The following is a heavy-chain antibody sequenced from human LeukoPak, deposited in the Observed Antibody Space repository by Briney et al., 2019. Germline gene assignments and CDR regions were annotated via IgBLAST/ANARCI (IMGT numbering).Heavy chain of an antibody. CDR3: AKLTRGYCSSSAGPNMLDP. J-gene: IGHJ5*02. CDR2: ISDSGGTT. Sequence: PGGSLRLSCAASGFTFGNYAMTWVRHAPGEGLEWVSAISDSGGTTYYADSVKGRFTISRDNSKNTLYLQMNSLRAGDTAIYYCAKLTRGYCSSSAGPNMLDPWGQGTLVTVSS. CDR1: GFTFGNYA. V-gene: IGHV3-23*01. D-gene: IGHD2-2*01.